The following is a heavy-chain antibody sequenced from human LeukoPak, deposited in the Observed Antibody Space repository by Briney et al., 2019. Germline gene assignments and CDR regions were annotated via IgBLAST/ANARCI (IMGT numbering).Heavy chain of an antibody. CDR2: IYTSGST. D-gene: IGHD4-11*01. V-gene: IGHV4-4*07. CDR3: ARGSPQYDY. J-gene: IGHJ4*02. CDR1: VDSIRSYY. Sequence: SETLSLTCTVSVDSIRSYYWSWLRQPAGKGLEWFWCIYTSGSTNYTPSLKSRVTMSIDTSTHQFSLKLSSVTGAHTAVYYCARGSPQYDYWGEGTLVTVSS.